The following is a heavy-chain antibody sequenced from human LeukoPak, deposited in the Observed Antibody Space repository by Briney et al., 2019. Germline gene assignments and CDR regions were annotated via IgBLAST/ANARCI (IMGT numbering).Heavy chain of an antibody. V-gene: IGHV4-59*02. J-gene: IGHJ5*02. D-gene: IGHD5-24*01. CDR2: IHYSGST. Sequence: PSETLSHTCTVSGGSVDTYYWSWIRQPLGKGLEWIGYIHYSGSTNYNPSLKSRVSISVDTSKNLFSLKLNSVTAADTAVYYCARDIGDDYTNWFDPWGQGTLVTVSS. CDR1: GGSVDTYY. CDR3: ARDIGDDYTNWFDP.